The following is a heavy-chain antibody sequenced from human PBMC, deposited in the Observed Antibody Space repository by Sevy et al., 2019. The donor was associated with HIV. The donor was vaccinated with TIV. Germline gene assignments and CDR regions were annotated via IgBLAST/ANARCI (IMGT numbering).Heavy chain of an antibody. Sequence: GGSLRLSCAASGFTFSSYWMHWVRQAPAKGLVWVSHINSDGSSTSYADSVKGRFTISRDNAKNTLYLQMNSLRAEDTAVYYCARAIAATNIYYYYYMDVWGKGTTVTVSS. CDR3: ARAIAATNIYYYYYMDV. V-gene: IGHV3-74*01. J-gene: IGHJ6*03. CDR1: GFTFSSYW. CDR2: INSDGSST. D-gene: IGHD6-13*01.